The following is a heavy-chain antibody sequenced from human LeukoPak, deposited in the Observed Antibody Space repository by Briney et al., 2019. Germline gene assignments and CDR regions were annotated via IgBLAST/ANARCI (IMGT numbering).Heavy chain of an antibody. J-gene: IGHJ4*02. D-gene: IGHD3-22*01. CDR3: TTDPSQYYYDSSGYYYPFFDY. CDR2: ITNDGSST. Sequence: GGSLRLSCAASGLTFSSHWMHWVRQAPGKGLVWVSRITNDGSSTTYADSVKGRFTISRDNAKNMLYLQVNSLRAEDTAVYYCTTDPSQYYYDSSGYYYPFFDYWGQGTLVTVSS. V-gene: IGHV3-74*01. CDR1: GLTFSSHW.